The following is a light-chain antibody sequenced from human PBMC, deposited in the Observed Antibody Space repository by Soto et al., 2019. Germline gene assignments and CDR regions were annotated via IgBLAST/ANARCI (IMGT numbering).Light chain of an antibody. CDR3: QQCGSSST. V-gene: IGKV3-20*01. J-gene: IGKJ5*01. CDR1: QSFSNSF. Sequence: EIVLTQSPGTLSLSPGERATLSCRASQSFSNSFLSSFQQIPGQAPRLLIYGASMRATGIPDRFSGSGSGTDFTLTISRLEPEDFAVYYCQQCGSSSTFGQGTRLEIK. CDR2: GAS.